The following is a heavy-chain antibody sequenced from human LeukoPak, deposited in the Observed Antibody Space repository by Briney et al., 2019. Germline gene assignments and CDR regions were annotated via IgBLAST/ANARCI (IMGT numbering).Heavy chain of an antibody. J-gene: IGHJ4*02. CDR1: GFTFSDYY. D-gene: IGHD2-21*02. Sequence: GGSLRLSCAASGFTFSDYYMSWIRQAPGKGLEWGSYISSSGSTIYYDDYVKGRFTISRDNAKNQLYLQMNSLRAEDTAVYYCARAVVVTAIPRYYFDYWGQGTLDPVST. V-gene: IGHV3-11*01. CDR2: ISSSGSTI. CDR3: ARAVVVTAIPRYYFDY.